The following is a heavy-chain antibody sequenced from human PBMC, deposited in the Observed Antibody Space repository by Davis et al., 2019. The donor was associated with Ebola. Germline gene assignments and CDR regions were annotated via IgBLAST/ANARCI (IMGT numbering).Heavy chain of an antibody. Sequence: GESLKISCAASGFTFSSYSMNWVRQAPGKGLEWVSYISSSSTIYYADSVKGRFTISRDNAKNSLYLQMNSLRDEDTAVYYCAKGDENGLGSLYYYYGMDVWGQGTTVTVSS. J-gene: IGHJ6*02. D-gene: IGHD3-10*01. CDR3: AKGDENGLGSLYYYYGMDV. CDR1: GFTFSSYS. V-gene: IGHV3-48*02. CDR2: ISSSSTI.